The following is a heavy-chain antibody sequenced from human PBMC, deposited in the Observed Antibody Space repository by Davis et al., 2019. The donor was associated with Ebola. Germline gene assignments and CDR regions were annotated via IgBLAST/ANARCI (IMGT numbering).Heavy chain of an antibody. V-gene: IGHV1-3*04. J-gene: IGHJ4*02. D-gene: IGHD2-15*01. CDR3: ARLSSDAWYLDY. Sequence: ASVKVSCKTSGYTFTNYVIHWVRQAPGQSLEWMAWINTGKGDTRFSPNFQGRVSITRDTSASTVYMELSGLRSEDTAVLYCARLSSDAWYLDYWGQGTLITVSS. CDR1: GYTFTNYV. CDR2: INTGKGDT.